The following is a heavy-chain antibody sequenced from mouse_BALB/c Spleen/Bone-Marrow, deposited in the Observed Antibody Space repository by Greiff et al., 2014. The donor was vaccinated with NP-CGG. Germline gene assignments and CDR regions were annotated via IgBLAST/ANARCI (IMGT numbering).Heavy chain of an antibody. CDR2: IDPYYGDT. D-gene: IGHD2-5*01. Sequence: QLKESGPELEKPGASVKIFFKASGFSFSGYNFNWGEQRNGQSLEWVGKIDPYYGDTTYNQKFKGKATLTVDRSSSTAYMQLKSLTSEDSAVYYCARKAYYTNWWYFDVWGAGTTVTVSS. J-gene: IGHJ1*01. CDR3: ARKAYYTNWWYFDV. V-gene: IGHV1-39*01. CDR1: GFSFSGYN.